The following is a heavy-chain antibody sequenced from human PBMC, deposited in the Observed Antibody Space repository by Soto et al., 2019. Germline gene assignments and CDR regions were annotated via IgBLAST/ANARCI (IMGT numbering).Heavy chain of an antibody. V-gene: IGHV3-48*01. D-gene: IGHD1-7*01. CDR1: GFTFSSYS. CDR2: ISSSSSTI. CDR3: ARDDLSRLNWNYDELGPNWFDP. J-gene: IGHJ5*02. Sequence: PGGSLRLSCAASGFTFSSYSMNWVRQAPGKGLEWVSYISSSSSTIYYADTVKGRFTISRDNAKNSLYLQMNSLRAEDTAVYYCARDDLSRLNWNYDELGPNWFDPWGQGTLVTVSS.